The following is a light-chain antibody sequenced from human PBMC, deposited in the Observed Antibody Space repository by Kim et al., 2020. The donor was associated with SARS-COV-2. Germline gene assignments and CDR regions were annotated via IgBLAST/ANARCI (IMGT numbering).Light chain of an antibody. CDR1: SRRSYD. CDR3: NSRDSNNNVL. V-gene: IGLV3-19*01. CDR2: GKN. J-gene: IGLJ2*01. Sequence: VAWGQAGRITGQEDSRRSYDATWYQQKPGQAPILVIYGKNNRPAGIPERFSGSSSGNTASLTSTGTQAGDEADYYCNSRDSNNNVLFGGGTQLTVL.